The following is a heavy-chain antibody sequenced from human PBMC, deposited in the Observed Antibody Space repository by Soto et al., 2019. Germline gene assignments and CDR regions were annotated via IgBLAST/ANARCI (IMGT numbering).Heavy chain of an antibody. Sequence: SETLSLTCTVSGGSISSYYWSWIRQPPGKGLEWIGYIYYSGSTNYNPSLKSRVTIPVDTSKNQFSLKLSSVTAADTAVYYCARHQMGYSSSWYVDYWGQGTLVTVSS. J-gene: IGHJ4*02. CDR1: GGSISSYY. CDR2: IYYSGST. D-gene: IGHD6-13*01. CDR3: ARHQMGYSSSWYVDY. V-gene: IGHV4-59*08.